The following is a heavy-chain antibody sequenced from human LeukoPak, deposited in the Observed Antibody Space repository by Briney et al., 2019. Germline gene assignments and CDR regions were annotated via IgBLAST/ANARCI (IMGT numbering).Heavy chain of an antibody. CDR2: ISSSSNYI. J-gene: IGHJ4*02. Sequence: GGSLRLSCAASGFTFSSYIMSWVRQAPGKRLELVSSISSSSNYIYCAYSLRCLCTISRDNAKNSLYLPMNTLRAEDTGVYYCASDRDYWGQGTLVTASS. CDR3: ASDRDY. V-gene: IGHV3-21*01. CDR1: GFTFSSYI.